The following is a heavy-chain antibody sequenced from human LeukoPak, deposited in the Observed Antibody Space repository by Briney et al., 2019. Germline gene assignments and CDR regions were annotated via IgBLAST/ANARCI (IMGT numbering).Heavy chain of an antibody. J-gene: IGHJ4*02. V-gene: IGHV1-46*01. Sequence: ASVKVSCKASGYTFTSYYMHWVRQAPGQGFEWMGIINPSGGSTSYAQKFQGRVTMTRDTSTSTVYMELSSLRSEDTAVYYCARDGYDILTGYCIDYWGQGTLVTVSS. CDR1: GYTFTSYY. CDR3: ARDGYDILTGYCIDY. CDR2: INPSGGST. D-gene: IGHD3-9*01.